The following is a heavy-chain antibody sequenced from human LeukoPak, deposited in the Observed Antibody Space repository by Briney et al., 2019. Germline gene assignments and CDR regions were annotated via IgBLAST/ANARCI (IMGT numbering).Heavy chain of an antibody. D-gene: IGHD3-22*01. CDR3: AKHGIVVVITNSPYYFDY. V-gene: IGHV3-23*01. CDR2: ISGSGGST. J-gene: IGHJ4*02. Sequence: GGSLRLSCAASGFTFSSYAMSWVRQAPVKGLEWVSAISGSGGSTYYADSVKGRFTISRDNSKNTLYLQMNSLRAEDTAVYYCAKHGIVVVITNSPYYFDYWGQGTLVTVSS. CDR1: GFTFSSYA.